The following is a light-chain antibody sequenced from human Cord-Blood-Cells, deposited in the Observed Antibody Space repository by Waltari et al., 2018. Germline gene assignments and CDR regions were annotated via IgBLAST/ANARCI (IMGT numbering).Light chain of an antibody. Sequence: QSALTHSASVSGSPGQSITISCTGTSSAVGSYNLVSWYQQHPGKAPKLMIYEGSKRPSGVSNRFSGSKSGNTASLTISGLQAEDEADYYCCSYAGSSTVVFGGGTKLTVL. CDR2: EGS. CDR3: CSYAGSSTVV. V-gene: IGLV2-23*01. J-gene: IGLJ2*01. CDR1: SSAVGSYNL.